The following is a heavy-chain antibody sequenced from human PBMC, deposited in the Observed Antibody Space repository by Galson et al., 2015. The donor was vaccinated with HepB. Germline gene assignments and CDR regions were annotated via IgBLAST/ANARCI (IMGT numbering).Heavy chain of an antibody. CDR3: ARSYDSSGYYYSTDY. CDR2: IIPIFGTA. D-gene: IGHD3-22*01. CDR1: GGTFSSYA. J-gene: IGHJ4*02. Sequence: SVKVSCKASGGTFSSYAISWVRQAPGQGLEWMGGIIPIFGTANYAQKFQGRVTITADESTSAAYMELSSLRSEDTAVYYCARSYDSSGYYYSTDYWGQGTLVTVSS. V-gene: IGHV1-69*13.